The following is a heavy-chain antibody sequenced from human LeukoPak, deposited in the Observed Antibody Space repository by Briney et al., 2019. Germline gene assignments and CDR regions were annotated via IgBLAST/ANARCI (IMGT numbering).Heavy chain of an antibody. CDR3: AREEMATTPHFDY. J-gene: IGHJ4*02. D-gene: IGHD5-24*01. CDR2: IYYSGST. CDR1: GGPISRHY. Sequence: SETLSLSSTAAGGPISRHYWSWIRPPPGKGLEWIGYIYYSGSTNYNPSLKSRVTISVDTSKNQFSLKLSSVTAADTAVYYCAREEMATTPHFDYWGQGTLVTVSS. V-gene: IGHV4-59*11.